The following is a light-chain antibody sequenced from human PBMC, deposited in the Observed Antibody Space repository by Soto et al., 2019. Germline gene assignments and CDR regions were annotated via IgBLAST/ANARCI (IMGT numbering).Light chain of an antibody. V-gene: IGLV2-18*02. Sequence: QSAPTQPRSVSGSPGQSVTISCTGTSSDVDAYKRVSWYQQPPGSAPKLIIYEVSNRTSGVPDRFSGSKSGTTASLSISGLQAEDEADYYCYSYVGSHTWVFGTGTKLTVL. J-gene: IGLJ1*01. CDR3: YSYVGSHTWV. CDR2: EVS. CDR1: SSDVDAYKR.